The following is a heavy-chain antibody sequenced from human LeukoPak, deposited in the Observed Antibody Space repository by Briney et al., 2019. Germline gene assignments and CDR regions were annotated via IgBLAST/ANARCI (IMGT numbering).Heavy chain of an antibody. D-gene: IGHD6-13*01. Sequence: ASVKVSCKASGYTFTDYYMHWVRQAPGQGPEWMGWINHNSGGTNYAQKFQGRVTMTRDTSISTAYMELSRLRSDDTAVYYCARTWYSSRWYYFDYWGQGTLVTVSS. J-gene: IGHJ4*02. CDR3: ARTWYSSRWYYFDY. CDR2: INHNSGGT. CDR1: GYTFTDYY. V-gene: IGHV1-2*02.